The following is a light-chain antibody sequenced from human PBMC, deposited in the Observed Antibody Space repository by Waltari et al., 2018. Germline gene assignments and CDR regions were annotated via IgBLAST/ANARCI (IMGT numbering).Light chain of an antibody. CDR3: QQYNNWPPIT. CDR2: GAS. CDR1: QSVSSN. Sequence: EIVMTQSPATMSLSQGQRATLSCRASQSVSSNLAWYQQKPGQAPRLLIYGASTRATGIPARFSGSGSGTEFTLTISSLQSEDFAVYYCQQYNNWPPITFGQGTRLEIK. V-gene: IGKV3-15*01. J-gene: IGKJ5*01.